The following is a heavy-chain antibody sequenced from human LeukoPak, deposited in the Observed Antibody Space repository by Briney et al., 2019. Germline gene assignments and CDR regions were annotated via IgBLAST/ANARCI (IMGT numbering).Heavy chain of an antibody. CDR3: ARASAVAGTRDY. CDR1: GFTFSTYW. CDR2: IKQDGSEK. Sequence: GGSLRLSCAASGFTFSTYWMSWVRQAPGKGLEWVANIKQDGSEKYYVDSAKGRFTISRDNAKNSLYLQMNSLRVEDTAVYYCARASAVAGTRDYWGQGTLVTVSS. D-gene: IGHD6-19*01. J-gene: IGHJ4*02. V-gene: IGHV3-7*01.